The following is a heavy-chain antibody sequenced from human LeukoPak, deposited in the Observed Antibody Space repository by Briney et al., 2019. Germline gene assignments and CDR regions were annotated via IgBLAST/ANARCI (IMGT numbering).Heavy chain of an antibody. J-gene: IGHJ4*02. CDR1: GGTFSSYA. CDR2: IIPIFGTA. CDR3: AGGVWDCSSTSCYSVPDEDY. Sequence: ASVKVSRKASGGTFSSYAISWVRQAPGQGLEWMGGIIPIFGTANYAQKFQGRVTITADESTSTAYMELSSLRSEDTAVYYCAGGVWDCSSTSCYSVPDEDYWGQGTLVTVSS. D-gene: IGHD2-2*01. V-gene: IGHV1-69*13.